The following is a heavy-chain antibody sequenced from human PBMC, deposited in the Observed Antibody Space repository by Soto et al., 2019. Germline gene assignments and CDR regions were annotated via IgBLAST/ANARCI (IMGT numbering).Heavy chain of an antibody. CDR1: GYTFTSYY. CDR2: INPSGGST. J-gene: IGHJ6*02. D-gene: IGHD3-3*01. Sequence: ASVKVSCKASGYTFTSYYMHWVRQAPGQGLEWMGIINPSGGSTSYAQKFQGRVTMTRDTSTSTVYMELSSLRSEDTAVYYCARAYAFWSRPGLTANYGMEVWGPGTRGPVSS. V-gene: IGHV1-46*01. CDR3: ARAYAFWSRPGLTANYGMEV.